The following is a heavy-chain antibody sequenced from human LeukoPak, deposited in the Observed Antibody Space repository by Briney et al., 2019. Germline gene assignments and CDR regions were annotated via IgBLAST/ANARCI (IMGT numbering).Heavy chain of an antibody. V-gene: IGHV4-34*01. CDR2: INHSGSP. CDR3: AGGIVVVVTAIFDY. D-gene: IGHD2-15*01. Sequence: SETLSLTCAVYGGSFSGYYWSWIRQPPGKGLEWIGEINHSGSPNYNPSLKSRVTISVDTSKNQFSLKLSSVTAADTAVYYCAGGIVVVVTAIFDYWGQGTLVTVSS. J-gene: IGHJ4*02. CDR1: GGSFSGYY.